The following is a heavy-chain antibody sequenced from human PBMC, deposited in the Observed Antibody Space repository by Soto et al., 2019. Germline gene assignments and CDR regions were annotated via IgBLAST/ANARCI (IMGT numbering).Heavy chain of an antibody. V-gene: IGHV1-69*13. CDR3: AREDSSGFDY. Sequence: GASVKVSCKASGCTFSSYAISWVRQAPGQGLEWMGGIIPIFGTANYAQKFQGRVTITADESTSTAYMELSSLRSEDTAVYYCAREDSSGFDYWGQGTLVTVSS. J-gene: IGHJ4*02. CDR2: IIPIFGTA. CDR1: GCTFSSYA. D-gene: IGHD3-22*01.